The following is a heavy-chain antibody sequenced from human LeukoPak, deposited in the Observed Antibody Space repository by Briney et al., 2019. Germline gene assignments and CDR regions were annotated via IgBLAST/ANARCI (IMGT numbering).Heavy chain of an antibody. CDR1: GSTLSNHW. CDR2: INQDGSKE. Sequence: GGSLRLSCVVSGSTLSNHWMSWVRQAPGKGLEWVANINQDGSKEYYVDSVKGRFAISSDNAKNSLYLQMNSLRVEDTAVYYCARGVATNRYYFDYWGQGTLVTVSS. CDR3: ARGVATNRYYFDY. J-gene: IGHJ4*02. D-gene: IGHD5-12*01. V-gene: IGHV3-7*03.